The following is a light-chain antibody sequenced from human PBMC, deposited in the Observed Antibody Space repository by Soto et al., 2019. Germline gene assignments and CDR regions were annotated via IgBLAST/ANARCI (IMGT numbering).Light chain of an antibody. CDR3: QQYENYWT. Sequence: DIKMTQSPSTLSASVGDRVTITCRASQSISSWLAWYQQKPGKAPNLLIFDASNLESGVPSRFSGSGSGTEFTLTISSLQPEDFGIYYCQQYENYWTFGQGTKVDNK. CDR2: DAS. CDR1: QSISSW. V-gene: IGKV1-5*01. J-gene: IGKJ1*01.